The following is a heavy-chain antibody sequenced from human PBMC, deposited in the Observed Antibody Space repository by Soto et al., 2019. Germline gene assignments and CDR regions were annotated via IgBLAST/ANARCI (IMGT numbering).Heavy chain of an antibody. CDR1: GGTFSRYT. J-gene: IGHJ4*02. Sequence: SVKVSCKASGGTFSRYTITWVRQAPGQGLEWMGGITPMFGTPNYAQKFQGRVTITADESTSTAYMELSSLRSEDTAMYYCARDGTLYDSSAYYYRYWGQGTLVTVSS. D-gene: IGHD3-22*01. CDR2: ITPMFGTP. CDR3: ARDGTLYDSSAYYYRY. V-gene: IGHV1-69*13.